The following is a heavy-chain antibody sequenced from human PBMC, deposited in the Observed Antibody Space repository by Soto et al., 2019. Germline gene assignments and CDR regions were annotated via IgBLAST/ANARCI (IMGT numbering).Heavy chain of an antibody. V-gene: IGHV3-23*01. J-gene: IGHJ4*02. Sequence: GGSLRLSCAAAGFMFSSYGMSWVRQAPGKGLQWVATIHPSGGSTHYAESVRGRFTISRDNSRDTLYLQMNSLRAEDTAVYYCAKDPSTGPPDCWGQGAMVTVSS. D-gene: IGHD3-9*01. CDR3: AKDPSTGPPDC. CDR1: GFMFSSYG. CDR2: IHPSGGST.